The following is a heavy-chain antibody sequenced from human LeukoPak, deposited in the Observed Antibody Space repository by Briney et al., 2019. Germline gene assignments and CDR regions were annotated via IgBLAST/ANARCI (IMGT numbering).Heavy chain of an antibody. CDR1: GFTFSSYG. CDR2: INWNGGIT. V-gene: IGHV3-20*04. Sequence: GGSLRLSCAASGFTFSSYGMSWVRQAPGKGLEWVSGINWNGGITGYSDSVKGRFTISRDNAKNSLYLQMNSLRAEDTALYYCARVLYSSGWYGYFDPWGRGTVITVSS. J-gene: IGHJ2*01. CDR3: ARVLYSSGWYGYFDP. D-gene: IGHD6-19*01.